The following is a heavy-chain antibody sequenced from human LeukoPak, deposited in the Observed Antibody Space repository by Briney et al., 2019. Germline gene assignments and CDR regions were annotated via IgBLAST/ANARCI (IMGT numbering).Heavy chain of an antibody. CDR3: ARNMITFGGVTSDFDY. CDR2: INPNSGGT. Sequence: GASVKVSCKASGYTFTGYYMHWVRQAPGQGLEWMGWINPNSGGTNYAQKFQGRVTMTRDTSTSTAYMELSRLRSDDTAVYYCARNMITFGGVTSDFDYWGQGTLVTVSS. D-gene: IGHD3-16*01. CDR1: GYTFTGYY. V-gene: IGHV1-2*02. J-gene: IGHJ4*02.